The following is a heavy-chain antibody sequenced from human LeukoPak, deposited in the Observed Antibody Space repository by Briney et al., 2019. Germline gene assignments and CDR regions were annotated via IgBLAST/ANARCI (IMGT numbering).Heavy chain of an antibody. J-gene: IGHJ4*02. CDR3: ARGLMVRGVSLDY. CDR1: GGSISSYY. CDR2: IYYSGST. V-gene: IGHV4-59*01. Sequence: PSETLSLTCTASGGSISSYYWSWIRQPPGKGLEWIGYIYYSGSTNYNPSLKSRVTISVDTSKNQFSLKLSSVTAADTAVYYCARGLMVRGVSLDYWGQGTLVTVSS. D-gene: IGHD3-10*01.